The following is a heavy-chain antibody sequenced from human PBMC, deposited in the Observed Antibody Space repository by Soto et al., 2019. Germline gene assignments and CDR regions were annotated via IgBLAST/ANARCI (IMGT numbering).Heavy chain of an antibody. CDR1: GFTFSKHW. CDR2: IKTDGSFT. Sequence: GGSLRLSCAASGFTFSKHWMHWVRQAPGKGLVWVSHIKTDGSFTRDADSLKGRFTISRDNARNTLYLQMNGLRAEDTAIYYCVRDNNWSLDYWGQGTLVTVSS. CDR3: VRDNNWSLDY. D-gene: IGHD1-1*01. J-gene: IGHJ4*02. V-gene: IGHV3-74*01.